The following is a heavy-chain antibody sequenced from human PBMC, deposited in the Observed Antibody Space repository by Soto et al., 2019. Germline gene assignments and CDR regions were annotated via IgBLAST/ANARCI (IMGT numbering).Heavy chain of an antibody. D-gene: IGHD5-12*01. J-gene: IGHJ6*03. CDR3: ARGRDIVATFSYYSYMDV. CDR1: GGSFSGYY. V-gene: IGHV4-34*01. Sequence: SETLSLTCAVYGGSFSGYYWSWIRQPPGKGLEWIGEINHSGSTNYNPSLKSRVTISVDTSKNQFSLKLSSVTAADTAVYYCARGRDIVATFSYYSYMDVWGKGTTVTVPS. CDR2: INHSGST.